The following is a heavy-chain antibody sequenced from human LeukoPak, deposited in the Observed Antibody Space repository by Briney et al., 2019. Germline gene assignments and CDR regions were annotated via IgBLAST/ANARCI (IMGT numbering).Heavy chain of an antibody. J-gene: IGHJ4*02. V-gene: IGHV3-33*01. CDR3: AAYSGSSPGGDY. Sequence: GGSLRLSCAASGFTFSNSGMHWVRQAPGKGLEWVAVIWYDGSNKYYADSVKGRFTVSRDNSKNTLYLQMNSLRAEDTAVYYCAAYSGSSPGGDYWGQGTLVTVSS. CDR2: IWYDGSNK. CDR1: GFTFSNSG. D-gene: IGHD1-26*01.